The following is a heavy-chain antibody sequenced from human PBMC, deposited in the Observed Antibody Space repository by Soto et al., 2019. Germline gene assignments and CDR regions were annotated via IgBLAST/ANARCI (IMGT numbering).Heavy chain of an antibody. CDR2: TTLYSEGP. CDR1: GYTFSNYG. D-gene: IGHD2-2*01. CDR3: ARVVPGAEAWFGP. Sequence: ASVKVSCKTSGYTFSNYGITWVRQAPGQPLEWLVGTTLYSEGPDYAQKFDGKASMTTDTSPPTAYMELRSLRSDDTAVDYCARVVPGAEAWFGPWGQGTLVTVSS. V-gene: IGHV1-18*01. J-gene: IGHJ5*02.